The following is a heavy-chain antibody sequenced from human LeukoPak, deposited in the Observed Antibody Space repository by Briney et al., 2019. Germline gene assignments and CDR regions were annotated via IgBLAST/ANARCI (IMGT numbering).Heavy chain of an antibody. CDR3: ARKSQYSSSWSIGFDP. CDR2: ISYDGSNK. V-gene: IGHV3-30*04. Sequence: GRSQRLSCAASGFTFSSYAMHWLRQAPGKGLEWVAVISYDGSNKYYADSVKGRFTIPRDNSKNTLYLQMNSLRAEDTAVYYCARKSQYSSSWSIGFDPWGQGTLVTVSS. CDR1: GFTFSSYA. J-gene: IGHJ5*02. D-gene: IGHD6-13*01.